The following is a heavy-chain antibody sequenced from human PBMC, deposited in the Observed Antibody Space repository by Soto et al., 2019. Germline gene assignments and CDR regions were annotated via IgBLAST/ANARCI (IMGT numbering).Heavy chain of an antibody. Sequence: GGSLRLSCAASGFTFSSYAMSWVRQAPGKGLEWVSAISGSGGSTYYADSVKGRFTISRDNSKNTLYLQMNSLRAEDTAVYYCAKDRLTSPPALAYYFDYWGQGTLVTVSS. J-gene: IGHJ4*02. CDR2: ISGSGGST. CDR3: AKDRLTSPPALAYYFDY. D-gene: IGHD2-15*01. V-gene: IGHV3-23*01. CDR1: GFTFSSYA.